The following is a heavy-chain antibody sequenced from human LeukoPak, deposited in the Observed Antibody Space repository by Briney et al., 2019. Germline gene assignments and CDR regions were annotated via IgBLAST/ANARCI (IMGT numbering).Heavy chain of an antibody. D-gene: IGHD3-10*01. V-gene: IGHV4-34*01. Sequence: SETLSLTCAVYGGSFSGYYWSWIRQPPGKGLEWIGEINRSGSTNYNPSLKSRVTISVDTSKNQFSLKLSSVTAADTAVYYCARRHRSMVRGVGFDPWGQGTLVTVSS. J-gene: IGHJ5*02. CDR3: ARRHRSMVRGVGFDP. CDR2: INRSGST. CDR1: GGSFSGYY.